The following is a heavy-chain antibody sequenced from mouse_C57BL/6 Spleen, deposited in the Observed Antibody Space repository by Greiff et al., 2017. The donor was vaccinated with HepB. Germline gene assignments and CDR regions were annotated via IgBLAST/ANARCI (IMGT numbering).Heavy chain of an antibody. CDR2: IDPSDSYT. D-gene: IGHD2-3*01. J-gene: IGHJ4*01. Sequence: QVQLQQSGAELVMPGASVKLSCKASGYTFTSYWMHWVKQRPGQGLEWIGEIDPSDSYTNYNQKFKGKSTLTVDKSSSTAYMQLSSLTSEDSAVYYCARGIHDGYSYAMDYWGQGTSVTVSS. CDR3: ARGIHDGYSYAMDY. CDR1: GYTFTSYW. V-gene: IGHV1-69*01.